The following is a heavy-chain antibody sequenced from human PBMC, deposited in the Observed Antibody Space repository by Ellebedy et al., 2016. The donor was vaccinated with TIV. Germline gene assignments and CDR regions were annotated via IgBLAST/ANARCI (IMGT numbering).Heavy chain of an antibody. V-gene: IGHV4-59*01. CDR2: IYYSGST. CDR1: GGSISNYY. CDR3: ARDKQLERLGWFDP. J-gene: IGHJ5*02. Sequence: SETLSLXCTVSGGSISNYYWSWIRQPPGKGLEWIGYIYYSGSTNYNPSLKNRVTISLDTSKNQFSLKLTSVTAADTAVYYCARDKQLERLGWFDPWGQGTLVTVSS. D-gene: IGHD1-1*01.